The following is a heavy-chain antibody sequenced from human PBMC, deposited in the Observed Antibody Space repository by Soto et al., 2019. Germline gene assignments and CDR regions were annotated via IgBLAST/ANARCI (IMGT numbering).Heavy chain of an antibody. CDR3: AKDAIANDGIWLMDS. D-gene: IGHD3-16*01. J-gene: IGHJ5*02. Sequence: PGGSLRLSCAASGFMFSDYAMTWARQAPGKELEWVSGLLRPGRSTYYADCVKGRFTISGDTSANTVYLQMDSLRAEDTAVYYCAKDAIANDGIWLMDSWGQGTVVTVSS. CDR2: LLRPGRST. CDR1: GFMFSDYA. V-gene: IGHV3-23*01.